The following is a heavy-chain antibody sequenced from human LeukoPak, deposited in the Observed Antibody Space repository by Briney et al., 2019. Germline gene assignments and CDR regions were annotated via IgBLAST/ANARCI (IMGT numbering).Heavy chain of an antibody. CDR2: IIPIFGTA. V-gene: IGHV1-69*05. CDR1: GGTFSSYA. D-gene: IGHD6-13*01. CDR3: ARGIAAAAVFDY. J-gene: IGHJ4*02. Sequence: SVKVSCKAPGGTFSSYAISWVRQAPGQGLEWMGGIIPIFGTANYAQKFQGRVTITTDESTSTAYMELSSLRSEDTAVYYCARGIAAAAVFDYWGQGTLVTVSS.